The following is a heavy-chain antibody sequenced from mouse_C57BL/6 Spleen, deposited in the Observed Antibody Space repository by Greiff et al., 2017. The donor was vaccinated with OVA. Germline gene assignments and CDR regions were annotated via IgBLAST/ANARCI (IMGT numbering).Heavy chain of an antibody. J-gene: IGHJ2*01. CDR3: ARYSQYYFDY. CDR1: GYSFTDYT. D-gene: IGHD3-1*01. CDR2: IYPSDGST. Sequence: QVQLQQSGPELVKPGASVKISCKVSGYSFTDYTINWMKQRPGKGLEWIGEIYPSDGSTKYNEKFKGKATLTEDKSSSTAYMQLNSLTSEDSAVDFCARYSQYYFDYWGQGTTLTVSS. V-gene: IGHV1-78*01.